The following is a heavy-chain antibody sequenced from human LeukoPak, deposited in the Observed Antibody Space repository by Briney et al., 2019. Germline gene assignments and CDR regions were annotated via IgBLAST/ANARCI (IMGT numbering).Heavy chain of an antibody. V-gene: IGHV3-64*01. Sequence: GGSPRLSCAVSGFTFSDYAMHWVRQAPGKGLEYVSAISSTGGSTYYANSVKGRFTISRDNAKSTLYLQMNSLRAEDTAVYYCATDRSSIAARPHWGQGTLVTVSS. CDR3: ATDRSSIAARPH. J-gene: IGHJ4*02. D-gene: IGHD6-6*01. CDR1: GFTFSDYA. CDR2: ISSTGGST.